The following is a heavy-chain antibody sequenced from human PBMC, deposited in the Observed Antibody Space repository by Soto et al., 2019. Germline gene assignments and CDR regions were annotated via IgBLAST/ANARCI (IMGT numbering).Heavy chain of an antibody. D-gene: IGHD1-26*01. CDR1: GYTFTGYY. V-gene: IGHV1-2*04. CDR3: AALFHSGSYSVYYYYGMDV. Sequence: ASVKVSCKASGYTFTGYYMHWVRQAPGQGLEWMGWINPNSGGTNYAQKFQDWVTMTRDTSISTAYMELSSLRSEDTAVYYCAALFHSGSYSVYYYYGMDVWGQGTTVTVSS. J-gene: IGHJ6*02. CDR2: INPNSGGT.